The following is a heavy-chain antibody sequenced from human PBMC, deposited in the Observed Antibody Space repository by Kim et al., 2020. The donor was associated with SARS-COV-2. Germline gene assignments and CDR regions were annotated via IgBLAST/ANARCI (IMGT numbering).Heavy chain of an antibody. J-gene: IGHJ4*02. CDR3: AKDIKAAAGDPWFDY. CDR1: GFTFDDYA. D-gene: IGHD6-13*01. CDR2: ISWDGGST. V-gene: IGHV3-43D*03. Sequence: GGSLRLSCAASGFTFDDYAMHWVRQAPGKGLEWVSLISWDGGSTYYADSVKGRFTISRDNSKNSLYLQMNSLRAEDTALYYCAKDIKAAAGDPWFDYWGQGTLVTVSS.